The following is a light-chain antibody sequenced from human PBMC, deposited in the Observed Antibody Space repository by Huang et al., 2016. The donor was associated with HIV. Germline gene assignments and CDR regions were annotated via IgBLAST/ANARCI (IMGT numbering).Light chain of an antibody. CDR3: QQSYTSSYN. V-gene: IGKV1-39*01. Sequence: DIQMTQSPSSLSASVGDRVTITCRTSQSIRNYLNWYQQRPGEAPNLLIYATSTLQSVVPSRFSGSGSGTEFTLTINRLQPGDFAVYYCQQSYTSSYNFGQGTKLEIK. J-gene: IGKJ2*01. CDR1: QSIRNY. CDR2: ATS.